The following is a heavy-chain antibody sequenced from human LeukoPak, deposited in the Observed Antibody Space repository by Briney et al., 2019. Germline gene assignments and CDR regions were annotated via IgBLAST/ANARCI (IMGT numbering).Heavy chain of an antibody. Sequence: PGGSLRLSCAASVFTFRKNWMHWVRQAPAKGRVCGARINSDGKDTSHAESAGGQFTISRDNAKDTLYLQMNRLRVEDTAVYYCARNNWGIDYWGQGTLVAVSS. J-gene: IGHJ4*02. CDR2: INSDGKDT. V-gene: IGHV3-74*01. CDR3: ARNNWGIDY. CDR1: VFTFRKNW. D-gene: IGHD7-27*01.